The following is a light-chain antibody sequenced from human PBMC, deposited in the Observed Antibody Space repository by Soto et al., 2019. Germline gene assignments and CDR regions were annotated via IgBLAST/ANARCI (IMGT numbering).Light chain of an antibody. CDR3: QQYSGTPYT. Sequence: DIVMTQSPDSLAVSLGERATINCKSSQSVLYSSNNKNYLAWYQQKPGQPPKLLIYWASTRESGVHDRFSGSGSGTDFTLTISSLQAEDVAVYYCQQYSGTPYTFGQGTKLEIK. J-gene: IGKJ2*01. CDR2: WAS. V-gene: IGKV4-1*01. CDR1: QSVLYSSNNKNY.